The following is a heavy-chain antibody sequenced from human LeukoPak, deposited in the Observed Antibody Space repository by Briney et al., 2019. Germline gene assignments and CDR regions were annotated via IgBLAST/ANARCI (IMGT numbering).Heavy chain of an antibody. CDR1: GGSFSGYY. V-gene: IGHV4-34*01. CDR3: ARDATVVKIFDY. Sequence: PSETLSLTCAVYGGSFSGYYWSWIRQPPGKGLEWIGEINHSGSTTYNPSLKSRVTISLDTSKNQFSLKLSSVTAADTAVYYCARDATVVKIFDYWGQGTLVTVSS. CDR2: INHSGST. J-gene: IGHJ4*02. D-gene: IGHD4-23*01.